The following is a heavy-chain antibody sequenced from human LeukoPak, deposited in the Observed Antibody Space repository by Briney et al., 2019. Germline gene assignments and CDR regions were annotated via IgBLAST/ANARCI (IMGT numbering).Heavy chain of an antibody. CDR3: ARGVRPGIAAAYF. CDR2: IDSAGST. CDR1: GFTVSSNY. D-gene: IGHD6-13*01. J-gene: IGHJ4*02. Sequence: SGGSLGLSCAASGFTVSSNYMSWVRQAPGKGLEWVSLIDSAGSTYYADAVKGRFIISRDNYKNTVYLQMNSLRAEDTAVYYCARGVRPGIAAAYFWGQGTLVTVSS. V-gene: IGHV3-66*01.